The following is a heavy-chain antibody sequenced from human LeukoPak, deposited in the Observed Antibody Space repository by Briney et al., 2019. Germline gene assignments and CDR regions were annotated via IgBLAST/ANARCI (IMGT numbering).Heavy chain of an antibody. CDR2: IYYSGTT. D-gene: IGHD4-17*01. CDR1: GGSISSKSHY. Sequence: SETLSLTCTVSGGSISSKSHYWGWIRQPPGKGLEWIGSIYYSGTTYYSPSLKSRVTISVDTSKNQFSLKLGSVTAADTAVYYCATPAGPFGDYDNWGQGTLVIVSS. CDR3: ATPAGPFGDYDN. V-gene: IGHV4-39*01. J-gene: IGHJ4*02.